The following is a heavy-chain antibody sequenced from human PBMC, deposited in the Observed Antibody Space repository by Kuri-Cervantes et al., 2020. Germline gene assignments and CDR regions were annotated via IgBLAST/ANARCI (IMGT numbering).Heavy chain of an antibody. CDR3: AREGALYGPLYFDY. V-gene: IGHV1-3*01. CDR1: GYTFSTYA. Sequence: ASVKVSCKASGYTFSTYAMHWVRQAPGQRLEWMGRINADKGKGNTRYSQNFQDRVTITRDTSASTVYMELSSLRSEDTAIYYCAREGALYGPLYFDYWGQGTLVTVSS. D-gene: IGHD2-8*01. CDR2: INADKGKGNT. J-gene: IGHJ4*02.